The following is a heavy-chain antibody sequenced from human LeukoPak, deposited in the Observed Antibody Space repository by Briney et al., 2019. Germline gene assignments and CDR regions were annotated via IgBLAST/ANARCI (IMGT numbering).Heavy chain of an antibody. J-gene: IGHJ6*03. V-gene: IGHV3-23*01. CDR1: GFRFSNYA. D-gene: IGHD4-17*01. CDR3: ARLRSPYYMDV. Sequence: RPGGSLRLSCAASGFRFSNYAMTWVRQAPGKGLEWVSSISDTGGSTNYTDSVKGRFTISRVNSKNTLYLQMNTLRAEDTAVYYCARLRSPYYMDVWGKGTTVTVSS. CDR2: ISDTGGST.